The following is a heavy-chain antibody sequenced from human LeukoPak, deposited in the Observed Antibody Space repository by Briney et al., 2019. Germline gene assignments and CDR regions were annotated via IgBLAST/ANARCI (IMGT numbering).Heavy chain of an antibody. J-gene: IGHJ4*02. CDR3: ARGLGDYYDSSGYIPNGPLFDY. Sequence: SETLSLTCAVYGLSFSGYYWSWIRQPPGKGLEWIGEINHSGSTNYHPSLKRQVTISVDTSKNQFSLKLSSVTAADTAVYYCARGLGDYYDSSGYIPNGPLFDYWGQGTLVTVSS. D-gene: IGHD3-22*01. CDR2: INHSGST. CDR1: GLSFSGYY. V-gene: IGHV4-34*01.